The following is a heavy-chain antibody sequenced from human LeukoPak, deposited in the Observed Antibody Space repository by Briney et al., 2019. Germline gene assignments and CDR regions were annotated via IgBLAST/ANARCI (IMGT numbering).Heavy chain of an antibody. CDR2: INPNSGGT. CDR3: ARVIRSSSLTYYYMDV. Sequence: ASVKVSCKASGYTFTGYYMHWVRQAPGQGLEWMGWINPNSGGTNYAQKLQGRVTMTRDTSISTAYMELSSLRSEDTAVYYCARVIRSSSLTYYYMDVWGKGTTVTVSS. CDR1: GYTFTGYY. D-gene: IGHD3-9*01. J-gene: IGHJ6*03. V-gene: IGHV1-2*02.